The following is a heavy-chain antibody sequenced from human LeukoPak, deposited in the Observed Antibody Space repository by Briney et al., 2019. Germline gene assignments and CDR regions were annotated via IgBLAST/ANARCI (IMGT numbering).Heavy chain of an antibody. CDR3: ARRGYGSGSYEDY. Sequence: GPSVKVSCKASGYTFTGYYMHWVRQAPGQGPEWMGWINSYSGGTNYAQKFHGRVAMTRDTSISTAYMELSRLTSDDTAVYYCARRGYGSGSYEDYWGQGTLVTVSS. CDR2: INSYSGGT. J-gene: IGHJ4*02. V-gene: IGHV1-2*02. D-gene: IGHD3-10*01. CDR1: GYTFTGYY.